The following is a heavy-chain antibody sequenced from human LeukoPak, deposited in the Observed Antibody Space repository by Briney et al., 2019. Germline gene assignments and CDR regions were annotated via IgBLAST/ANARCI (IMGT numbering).Heavy chain of an antibody. J-gene: IGHJ5*02. V-gene: IGHV4-39*01. CDR3: ARHPTGFKYYYDSSGRKNLNWFDP. CDR2: IYYSGST. D-gene: IGHD3-22*01. CDR1: GGSISSSSYY. Sequence: PSETLSLTCTVSGGSISSSSYYWGWIRQPPGKGLEWIGSIYYSGSTYYNPSLKSRVTISVDTSKNQFSLKLSSVTAADTAVYYCARHPTGFKYYYDSSGRKNLNWFDPWGKGTLVTVSS.